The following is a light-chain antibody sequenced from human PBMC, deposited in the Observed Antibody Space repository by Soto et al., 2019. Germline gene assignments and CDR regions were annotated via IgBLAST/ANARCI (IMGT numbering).Light chain of an antibody. Sequence: QSVLTQPPSASGSPGQSVTVSCTGSSSDIGDYNFVSWYQQHPGKAPKLITYEVKKRPSGVPDRFSASKSGNTASLTVSGLQAEDEADYYCSSYAGNNNFVFGSGTKLTVL. V-gene: IGLV2-8*01. J-gene: IGLJ1*01. CDR3: SSYAGNNNFV. CDR2: EVK. CDR1: SSDIGDYNF.